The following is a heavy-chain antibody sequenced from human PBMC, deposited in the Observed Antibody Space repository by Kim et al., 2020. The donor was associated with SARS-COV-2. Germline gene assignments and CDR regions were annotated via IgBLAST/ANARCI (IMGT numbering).Heavy chain of an antibody. CDR3: AKDIGEKMRLRTTYFDY. J-gene: IGHJ4*02. Sequence: GGSLRLSCAASGFTFSSYGMHWVRQAPGKGLEWVAVIWYDGSNKYYADSVKGRFTISRDNSKNTLYLQMNSLRAEDTAVYYCAKDIGEKMRLRTTYFDYWGQGTLVTVSS. V-gene: IGHV3-33*06. D-gene: IGHD5-12*01. CDR1: GFTFSSYG. CDR2: IWYDGSNK.